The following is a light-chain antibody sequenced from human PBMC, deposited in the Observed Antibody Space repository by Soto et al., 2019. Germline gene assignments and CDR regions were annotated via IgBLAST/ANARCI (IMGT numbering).Light chain of an antibody. Sequence: EIVMTQSPATLSVSPGERATLSCRASQSVSSNLAWYQQKPGQAPRLLIYGASIRATGIPARFSGSGSGTEFTRTISSLQSEDFATYYCQQVKTYPRTFGGGTKVDIK. CDR2: GAS. J-gene: IGKJ4*01. V-gene: IGKV3-15*01. CDR1: QSVSSN. CDR3: QQVKTYPRT.